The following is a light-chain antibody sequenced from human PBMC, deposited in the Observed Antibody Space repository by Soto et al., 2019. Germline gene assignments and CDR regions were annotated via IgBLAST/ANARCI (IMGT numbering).Light chain of an antibody. CDR1: SSDVGVYDY. Sequence: QSVLTQPASVSGSPGQSITISCTGTSSDVGVYDYVSWYQHHPGKAPKFLIYEVSNRPSGVSNRFSGSKSGNTASLTISGLQAEDEADYYCSSYTTRSTYVFGTGTKVTV. J-gene: IGLJ1*01. CDR2: EVS. CDR3: SSYTTRSTYV. V-gene: IGLV2-14*01.